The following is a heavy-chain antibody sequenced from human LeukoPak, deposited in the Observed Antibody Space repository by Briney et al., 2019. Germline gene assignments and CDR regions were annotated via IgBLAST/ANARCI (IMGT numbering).Heavy chain of an antibody. D-gene: IGHD7-27*01. J-gene: IGHJ4*02. Sequence: VASVKVSCKALGYTFTDHYFHCLRQAPGQGLEWMGWIHPGRGDTNYAQKFQGRVSPTRDTSISTAYMELSRLTSDDTAVYYCTKDHNWGPDYWGRGTLVSVSS. CDR2: IHPGRGDT. V-gene: IGHV1-2*02. CDR3: TKDHNWGPDY. CDR1: GYTFTDHY.